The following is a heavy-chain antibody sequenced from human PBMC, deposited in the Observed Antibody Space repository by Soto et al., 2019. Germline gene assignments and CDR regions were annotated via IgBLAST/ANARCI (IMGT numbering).Heavy chain of an antibody. CDR1: GFTFSNYA. CDR3: ARREQSDYYYMDV. D-gene: IGHD6-19*01. Sequence: EVQLVESGGGLVQPGGSLRLSCAASGFTFSNYAMDWVRQAPGKVLEYVSGISSNGVGTYYANSGKDRFTISRDNSKNTLYLQMGSLRAEDMAVYYCARREQSDYYYMDVWGKGTSVTVSS. CDR2: ISSNGVGT. J-gene: IGHJ6*03. V-gene: IGHV3-64*01.